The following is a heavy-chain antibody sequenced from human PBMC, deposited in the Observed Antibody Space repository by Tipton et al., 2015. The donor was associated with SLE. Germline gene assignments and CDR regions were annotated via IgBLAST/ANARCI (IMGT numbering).Heavy chain of an antibody. CDR3: ARISPTEVNAFDI. J-gene: IGHJ3*02. D-gene: IGHD4-23*01. Sequence: TLSLTCTVSGGSISSHYWSWIRQPPGKGLEWIGYIYYSGSTNYNPSLKSRVTISVDTSKNQFSLKLSSVTAADTAVYYCARISPTEVNAFDIWGQGTMVTVSS. V-gene: IGHV4-59*08. CDR1: GGSISSHY. CDR2: IYYSGST.